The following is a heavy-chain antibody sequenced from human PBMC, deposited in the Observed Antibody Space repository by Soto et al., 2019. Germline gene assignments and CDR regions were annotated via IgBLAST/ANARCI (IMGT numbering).Heavy chain of an antibody. D-gene: IGHD3-16*01. J-gene: IGHJ4*02. Sequence: EVQLAESGGGLVQPGGSLRLSCAASGFSFSLFWMSWVRQTPGKGLEWVATINEDGSEKFFAASVKGQFTISRDNAKNSLTLQTNSLTDDDTAVYYCARTGWPKSSYDFDYWGQGTLVSVSS. CDR1: GFSFSLFW. CDR3: ARTGWPKSSYDFDY. CDR2: INEDGSEK. V-gene: IGHV3-7*03.